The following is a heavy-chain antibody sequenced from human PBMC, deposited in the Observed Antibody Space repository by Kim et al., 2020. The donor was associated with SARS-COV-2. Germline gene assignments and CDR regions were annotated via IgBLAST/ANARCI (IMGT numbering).Heavy chain of an antibody. Sequence: GGSLRLSCAVSGFTSTSYAMNWVRQAPGKGLEWVSSLSASGDGTYYADSVKGRFTISRDNSKNALYLQMNSLRPEDTAVYYCAKGGSSIYYHYYPMDVWGQGTRVTVSS. CDR3: AKGGSSIYYHYYPMDV. J-gene: IGHJ6*02. CDR2: LSASGDGT. D-gene: IGHD6-6*01. V-gene: IGHV3-23*01. CDR1: GFTSTSYA.